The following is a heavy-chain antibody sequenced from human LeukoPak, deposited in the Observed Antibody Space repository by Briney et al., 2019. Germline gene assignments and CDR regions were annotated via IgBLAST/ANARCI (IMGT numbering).Heavy chain of an antibody. V-gene: IGHV3-30*18. Sequence: GRSLRLSCAASGVTFSSYGMHWVRQAPGKGLEWVAVISYDGSNKYYADSVKGRFTISRDNSKNTLYLQMNSLRAEDTAVYYCAKDIVVVPAARAYYYGMDVWGQGPTVTVSS. D-gene: IGHD2-2*01. CDR2: ISYDGSNK. CDR3: AKDIVVVPAARAYYYGMDV. J-gene: IGHJ6*02. CDR1: GVTFSSYG.